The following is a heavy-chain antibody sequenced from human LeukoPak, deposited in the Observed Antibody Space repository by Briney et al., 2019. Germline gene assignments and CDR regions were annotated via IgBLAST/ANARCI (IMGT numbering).Heavy chain of an antibody. CDR3: ARSRSGWDDDYYYYGMDV. CDR2: TIPIFGTA. V-gene: IGHV1-69*13. J-gene: IGHJ6*02. CDR1: GGTFSSYA. D-gene: IGHD6-19*01. Sequence: SVKVSCKASGGTFSSYAISWVRQAPGQGLEWMGGTIPIFGTANYAQKFQGRVTITADESTSTAYMELSSLRSEDTAVYYCARSRSGWDDDYYYYGMDVWGQGTTVTVSS.